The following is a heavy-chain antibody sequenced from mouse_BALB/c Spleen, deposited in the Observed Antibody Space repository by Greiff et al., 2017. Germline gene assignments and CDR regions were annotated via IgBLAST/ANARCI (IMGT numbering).Heavy chain of an antibody. J-gene: IGHJ3*01. D-gene: IGHD1-1*01. CDR3: TLYYYGSAFAY. CDR2: IYPGSGST. CDR1: GYTFTSYW. Sequence: LQQPGSELVRPGASVKLSCKASGYTFTSYWMHWVKQRPGQGLEWIGNIYPGSGSTNYDEKFKSKATLTVDTSSSTAYMQLSSLTSEDSAVYYCTLYYYGSAFAYWGQGTLVTVSA. V-gene: IGHV1S22*01.